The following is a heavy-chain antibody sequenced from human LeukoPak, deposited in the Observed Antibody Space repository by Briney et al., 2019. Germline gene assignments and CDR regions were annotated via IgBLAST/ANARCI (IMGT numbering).Heavy chain of an antibody. CDR3: ASRKLGNDY. J-gene: IGHJ4*02. CDR2: INHSGST. V-gene: IGHV4-34*01. D-gene: IGHD7-27*01. CDR1: GGSFSGYY. Sequence: SETLSLTCAVYGGSFSGYYWSWIRQPPGKGLEWIGEINHSGSTNYNPSLKSRVTISADTSKNQFSLNLSSVTAADTAVYYCASRKLGNDYWGQGTLVTVSS.